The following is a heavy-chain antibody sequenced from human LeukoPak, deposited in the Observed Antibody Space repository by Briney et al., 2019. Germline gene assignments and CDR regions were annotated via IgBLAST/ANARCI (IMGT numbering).Heavy chain of an antibody. Sequence: QPGGSLRLSCAASGVTFSSYEMNCVRQAPGKGLEWVSYISSSGSTIYYADSVKGRFTISRDNAKNSLYLQMNSLRAEDTAVYYCARARVYSFGFDYWGQGTLVTVSS. J-gene: IGHJ4*02. D-gene: IGHD5/OR15-5a*01. CDR3: ARARVYSFGFDY. CDR2: ISSSGSTI. V-gene: IGHV3-48*03. CDR1: GVTFSSYE.